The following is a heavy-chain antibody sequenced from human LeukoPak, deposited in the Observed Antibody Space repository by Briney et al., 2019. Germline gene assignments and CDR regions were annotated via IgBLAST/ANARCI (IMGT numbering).Heavy chain of an antibody. CDR3: ARDPRYSYGYS. CDR2: INPTSGVT. Sequence: ASVKVSCKASGYTFAAYYIHWVRQVPGQGLECMGWINPTSGVTNYAQNFQGRVTLTRDTSISTAYMELNSLRSDDTAIYYCARDPRYSYGYSWGQGTLITVSS. CDR1: GYTFAAYY. D-gene: IGHD5-18*01. J-gene: IGHJ4*02. V-gene: IGHV1-2*02.